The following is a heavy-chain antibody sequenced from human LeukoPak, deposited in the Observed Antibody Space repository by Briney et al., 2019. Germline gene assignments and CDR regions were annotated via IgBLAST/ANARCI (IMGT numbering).Heavy chain of an antibody. Sequence: RPGGSLRLSCAASGFTFDDYGMSWVRQAPGKGLEWVSGINWNGGSTGYADSVKGRFTISRDNAKNSLYLQMNSLRAEDTALYYCARASTMVRGVNWFDPWGQGTLVTVSS. J-gene: IGHJ5*02. CDR3: ARASTMVRGVNWFDP. V-gene: IGHV3-20*04. CDR2: INWNGGST. D-gene: IGHD3-10*01. CDR1: GFTFDDYG.